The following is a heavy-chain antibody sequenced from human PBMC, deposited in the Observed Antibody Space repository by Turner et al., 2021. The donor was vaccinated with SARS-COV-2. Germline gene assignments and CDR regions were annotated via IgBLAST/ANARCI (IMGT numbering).Heavy chain of an antibody. CDR2: ISYDGSNK. D-gene: IGHD2-15*01. CDR1: GFTFRSYG. V-gene: IGHV3-30*18. Sequence: QVQLVESGGGVVQPGRSLRLPCAASGFTFRSYGMHWVRQAPGKGLEWVAVISYDGSNKYYADSVKGRFTISRDNSKNTLYLQMNSLRAEDTAVYYCAKGLGGYCSGGSCYSGIVDYWGQGTLVTVSS. CDR3: AKGLGGYCSGGSCYSGIVDY. J-gene: IGHJ4*02.